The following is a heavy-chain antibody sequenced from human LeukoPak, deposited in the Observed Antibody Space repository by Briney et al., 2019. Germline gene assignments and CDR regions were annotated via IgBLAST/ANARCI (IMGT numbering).Heavy chain of an antibody. J-gene: IGHJ4*02. CDR1: GGSISSGGYY. CDR3: ARSPRGDYFDY. CDR2: IYHSGST. V-gene: IGHV4-30-2*01. D-gene: IGHD3-16*01. Sequence: SGTLSLTCTVSGGSISSGGYYWSWIRQHPGKGLEWIGYIYHSGSTYYNPSLKSRVTISVDRSKNQFSLKLSSVTAADTAVYYCARSPRGDYFDYWGQGTLVTVSS.